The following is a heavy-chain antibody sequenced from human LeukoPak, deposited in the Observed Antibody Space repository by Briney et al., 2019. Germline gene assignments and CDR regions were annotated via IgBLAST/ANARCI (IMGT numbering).Heavy chain of an antibody. V-gene: IGHV6-1*01. Sequence: SQTLSLTCAISGDSVSSNNVAWNWIRQSPSRGLEWLGRTYYRSNWFNDYTVSVKGRVTINPDTSKNQFSLQLNSVTPEDTAVYYCAREDRLGHFDYWGQGTLVTASS. CDR3: AREDRLGHFDY. J-gene: IGHJ4*02. CDR2: TYYRSNWFN. CDR1: GDSVSSNNVA.